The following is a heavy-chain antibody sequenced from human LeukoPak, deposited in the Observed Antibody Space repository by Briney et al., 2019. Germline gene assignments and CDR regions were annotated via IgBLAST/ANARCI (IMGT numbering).Heavy chain of an antibody. Sequence: GGSLRLSCAASGFTFSTYAMSWVRQAPGKGLEWVSAISGSGGNTYYADSVKGRFTLSRDNSKNTLYLQMNSLRAEDTAVYYCAKDGSYFSFDYWGQGTLVTVSS. J-gene: IGHJ4*02. V-gene: IGHV3-23*01. D-gene: IGHD1-26*01. CDR2: ISGSGGNT. CDR1: GFTFSTYA. CDR3: AKDGSYFSFDY.